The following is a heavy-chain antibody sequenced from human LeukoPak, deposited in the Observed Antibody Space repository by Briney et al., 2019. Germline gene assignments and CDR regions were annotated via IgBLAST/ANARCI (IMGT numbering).Heavy chain of an antibody. CDR2: INWNDDK. J-gene: IGHJ4*02. CDR3: AHRPITAPGNYSDY. CDR1: GFSLSTSGVG. Sequence: ESGPTLVKPTQTLTLTCTFSGFSLSTSGVGVGWIRQPPGKALEWLAFINWNDDKRYSPSLKSRLTISKDTSKNQVVLTMTNMDPVDTATYYCAHRPITAPGNYSDYWGQGTLVTVSS. D-gene: IGHD6-13*01. V-gene: IGHV2-5*01.